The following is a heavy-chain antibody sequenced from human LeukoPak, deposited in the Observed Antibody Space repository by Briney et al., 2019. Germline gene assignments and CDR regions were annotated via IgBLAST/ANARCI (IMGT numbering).Heavy chain of an antibody. CDR2: ISSTSTYI. CDR3: ARVAVHYCSNTRCFHFDY. V-gene: IGHV3-21*01. D-gene: IGHD2-2*01. CDR1: GFTFSSYA. Sequence: GGSLRLSCAASGFTFSSYAMTWVRQAPGKGLEWVSSISSTSTYIQYADSVKGRFTISRDNAKNSLYLQMNSLRAEDTAVYYCARVAVHYCSNTRCFHFDYWGQGTLVTVSS. J-gene: IGHJ4*02.